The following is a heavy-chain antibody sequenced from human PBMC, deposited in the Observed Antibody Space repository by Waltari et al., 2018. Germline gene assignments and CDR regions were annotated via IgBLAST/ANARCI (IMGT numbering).Heavy chain of an antibody. Sequence: EVQLVESGGGLVQPGGSLRLSCAASGFTFSSYWMHWVRQAPGKGLGWVSHINSDGSSTNYADSVKGRFTISRDNAKNTLFLQMNSLRAEDTAVYYCARRGLPAADVYYFDYWGQGTLVTVSS. CDR1: GFTFSSYW. CDR2: INSDGSST. V-gene: IGHV3-74*01. CDR3: ARRGLPAADVYYFDY. D-gene: IGHD2-2*01. J-gene: IGHJ4*02.